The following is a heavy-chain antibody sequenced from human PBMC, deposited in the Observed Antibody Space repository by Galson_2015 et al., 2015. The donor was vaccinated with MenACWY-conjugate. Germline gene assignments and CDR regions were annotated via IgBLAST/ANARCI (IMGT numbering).Heavy chain of an antibody. D-gene: IGHD3-10*01. CDR2: INPSGGRT. Sequence: SVKVSCKASGYTFTSYYMHWVRQAPGLGLEWMGRINPSGGRTTYAQKFQGRVTMTTDTSTSTVYMELSSLRSEDTAVYYCARVGSDGHYYGSGSYDYWGQGTLVTVSS. CDR3: ARVGSDGHYYGSGSYDY. V-gene: IGHV1-46*01. J-gene: IGHJ4*02. CDR1: GYTFTSYY.